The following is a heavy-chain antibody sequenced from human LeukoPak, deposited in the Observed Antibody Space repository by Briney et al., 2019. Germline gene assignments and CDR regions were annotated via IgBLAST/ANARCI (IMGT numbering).Heavy chain of an antibody. CDR1: GFTFDDYA. CDR2: ISWNSGSI. J-gene: IGHJ4*02. Sequence: GGSLRLSCAASGFTFDDYAMHWVRQAPGKGLEWVSGISWNSGSIGYADSVKGRFTISRDNAKNSLYLQMNSLRAEDTAVYYCASEVGATPIDYWGQGTLVTVSS. V-gene: IGHV3-9*01. D-gene: IGHD1-26*01. CDR3: ASEVGATPIDY.